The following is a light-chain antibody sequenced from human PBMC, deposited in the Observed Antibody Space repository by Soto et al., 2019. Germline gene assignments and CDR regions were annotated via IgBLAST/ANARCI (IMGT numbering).Light chain of an antibody. CDR3: QKYDDDALT. Sequence: DIQMTQSPSSLSASVGDRVTITCRAGQDINIYLAWYQQKPGKVPKLLISAASTLQSGVPSRFSGSGSGTDFTLTISGLQPEDVATYYCQKYDDDALTFGGGTKVELK. V-gene: IGKV1-27*01. CDR1: QDINIY. CDR2: AAS. J-gene: IGKJ4*01.